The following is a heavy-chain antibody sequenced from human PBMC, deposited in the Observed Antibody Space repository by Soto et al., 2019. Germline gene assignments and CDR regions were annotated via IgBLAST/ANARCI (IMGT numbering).Heavy chain of an antibody. CDR1: GGYISSSSYY. CDR2: IYYSEST. Sequence: PSETMSLTCTVSGGYISSSSYYWGWIRQPPGKGLEWIGFIYYSESTNYNPSLQSRVTISVDTSKNQFSLRLTSVTAADTAVYYCARAVEMYASGWYYFDYWGQGTLVTVSS. V-gene: IGHV4-61*05. D-gene: IGHD6-19*01. CDR3: ARAVEMYASGWYYFDY. J-gene: IGHJ4*02.